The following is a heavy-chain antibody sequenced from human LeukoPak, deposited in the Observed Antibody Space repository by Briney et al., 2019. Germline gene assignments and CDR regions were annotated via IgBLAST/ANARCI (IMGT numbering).Heavy chain of an antibody. CDR1: GFTVSINY. CDR2: ISGSEAGT. J-gene: IGHJ4*02. V-gene: IGHV3-23*01. CDR3: AKAPLGRCSGAICYYFDY. D-gene: IGHD2-15*01. Sequence: GGSLRLSCAASGFTVSINYMSWVRQAPGKGLEWVSAISGSEAGTYYADSVNGRFTISRDNSKNTMYMQMNSLRAEDAAVYYCAKAPLGRCSGAICYYFDYWGQGTLVTVSS.